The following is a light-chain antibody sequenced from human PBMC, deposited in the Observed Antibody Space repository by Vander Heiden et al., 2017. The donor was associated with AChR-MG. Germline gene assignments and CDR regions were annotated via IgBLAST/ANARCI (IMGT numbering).Light chain of an antibody. Sequence: IVMTQTPVSLSVTPGQQASISCKSSQSLLHSSGETFLYWYLQRPGQPPQLLISEVSNRFSGVPDKFSGSGSGTDFTLKISRVEAEDVGVYYCMQSVQVPATFGQGTKVELK. CDR2: EVS. CDR3: MQSVQVPAT. V-gene: IGKV2D-29*01. CDR1: QSLLHSSGETF. J-gene: IGKJ1*01.